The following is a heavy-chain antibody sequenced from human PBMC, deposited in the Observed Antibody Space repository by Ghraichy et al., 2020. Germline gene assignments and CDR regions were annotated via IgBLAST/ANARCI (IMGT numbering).Heavy chain of an antibody. D-gene: IGHD5-18*01. Sequence: GGSLRLTCAASGFTFNNYYMTWVRQAPGKGLEWVANIKQDGSERYYVDSVKGRFTISRDNAKDSVYLQMSSLRAEETAVYFCGRGGYLYGSNPVDYCGQGTQVTVSS. V-gene: IGHV3-7*04. CDR1: GFTFNNYY. CDR2: IKQDGSER. CDR3: GRGGYLYGSNPVDY. J-gene: IGHJ4*02.